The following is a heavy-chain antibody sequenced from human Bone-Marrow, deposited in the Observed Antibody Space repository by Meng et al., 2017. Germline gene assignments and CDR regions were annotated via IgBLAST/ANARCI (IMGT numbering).Heavy chain of an antibody. V-gene: IGHV1-2*02. D-gene: IGHD2-21*02. CDR1: GYTFTGYY. Sequence: ASVKVSCKASGYTFTGYYMHWVRQAPGQGLEWMGWINPNSGGTNYAQKFQGRVTMTRDTSISTAYMELSRLRSDDTAVYYCANFDGCDAERDGFDIWGQGTMVTVSS. CDR3: ANFDGCDAERDGFDI. CDR2: INPNSGGT. J-gene: IGHJ3*02.